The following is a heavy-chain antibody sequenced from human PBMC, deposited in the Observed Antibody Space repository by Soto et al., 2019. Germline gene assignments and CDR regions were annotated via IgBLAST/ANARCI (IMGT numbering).Heavy chain of an antibody. J-gene: IGHJ6*03. CDR3: ARDGSGYEVESDYYYYYMDV. CDR1: GFTFSSYG. Sequence: GGSLRLSCAASGFTFSSYGMHWVRQAPGKGLEWVAVIWYDGSNKYYADSVKGRFTISRDNSKNTLYLQMNSLRAEDTAVYYCARDGSGYEVESDYYYYYMDVWGKGTTVTVSS. V-gene: IGHV3-33*01. CDR2: IWYDGSNK. D-gene: IGHD5-12*01.